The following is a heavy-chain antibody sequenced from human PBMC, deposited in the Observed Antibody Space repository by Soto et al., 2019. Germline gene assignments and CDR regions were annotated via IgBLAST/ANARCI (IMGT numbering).Heavy chain of an antibody. V-gene: IGHV1-69*13. CDR2: IIPIFGTA. CDR1: GGTFSSYA. Sequence: ASVKVSCKASGGTFSSYAISWVRQAPGQGLEWMGGIIPIFGTANYAQKFQGRVTITADESTSTAYMELSSLRSEDTAVYYCARDFPGIAVAGNDYYFDYWGQGTLVTVSS. J-gene: IGHJ4*02. D-gene: IGHD6-19*01. CDR3: ARDFPGIAVAGNDYYFDY.